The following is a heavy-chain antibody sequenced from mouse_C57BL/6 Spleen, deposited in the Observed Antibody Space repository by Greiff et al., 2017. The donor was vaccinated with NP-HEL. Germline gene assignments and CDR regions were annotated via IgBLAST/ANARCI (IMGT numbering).Heavy chain of an antibody. V-gene: IGHV7-3*01. CDR3: ARSPYSYGSSPFAF. CDR2: IRNKANGYTT. J-gene: IGHJ3*01. CDR1: GFTFTDYY. Sequence: EVQGVESGGGLVQPGGSLSLSCAASGFTFTDYYMSWVRQPPGKALEWLGFIRNKANGYTTEYSASVKGRFTISRDDSQSILYLPMNALRAEGSATYYCARSPYSYGSSPFAFWGQGTLVTVSA. D-gene: IGHD1-1*01.